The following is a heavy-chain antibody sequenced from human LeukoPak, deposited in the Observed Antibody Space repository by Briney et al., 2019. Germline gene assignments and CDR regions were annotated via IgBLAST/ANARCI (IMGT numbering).Heavy chain of an antibody. D-gene: IGHD3-10*01. CDR3: AGNYYASGTYVTD. J-gene: IGHJ4*02. CDR2: IYSDGSIT. Sequence: QPGGSLRLSCAASGFTFSGHWMHWVRQAPGKGLVWVSRIYSDGSITSYADSVKGRFTISRDNAKNTLYLQMNSLRAEDTAVYYCAGNYYASGTYVTDWGQGTLVTVSS. V-gene: IGHV3-74*01. CDR1: GFTFSGHW.